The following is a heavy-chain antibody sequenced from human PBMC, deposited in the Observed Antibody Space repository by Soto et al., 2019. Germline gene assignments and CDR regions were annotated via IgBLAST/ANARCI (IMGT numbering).Heavy chain of an antibody. D-gene: IGHD3-22*01. CDR1: GFTFSSYS. J-gene: IGHJ5*02. CDR3: ARESYYYDSSGYYYLYWFDP. CDR2: ISSSSSTI. Sequence: LRLSCAASGFTFSSYSMNWVRQAPGKGLEWVPYISSSSSTIYYADSVKGRFTISRDNAKNSLYLQMNSLRDEDTAVYYCARESYYYDSSGYYYLYWFDPWGQGTLVTVSS. V-gene: IGHV3-48*02.